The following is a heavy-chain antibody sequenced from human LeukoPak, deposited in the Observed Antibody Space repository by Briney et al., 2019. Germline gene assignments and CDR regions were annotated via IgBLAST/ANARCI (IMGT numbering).Heavy chain of an antibody. V-gene: IGHV4-4*07. CDR2: VYTSGST. J-gene: IGHJ3*02. D-gene: IGHD3-22*01. CDR3: ARDFAQYYYDSSGPRVFDI. Sequence: SETLSLTCTVSGGSISSYYWSWIRQPPGKGLEWIGRVYTSGSTNYNPSLKSRVTISGDTSKNQFSLKLSSVTAADTAVYYCARDFAQYYYDSSGPRVFDIWGQGTMVTVSS. CDR1: GGSISSYY.